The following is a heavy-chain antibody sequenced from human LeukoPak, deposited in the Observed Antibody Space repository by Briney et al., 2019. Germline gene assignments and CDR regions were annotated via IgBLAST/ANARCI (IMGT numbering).Heavy chain of an antibody. CDR1: GASISNYY. D-gene: IGHD6-19*01. CDR2: IYYSGST. Sequence: SETLSLTCTVSGASISNYYWSWIRQPPGKGLEWIGYIYYSGSTNYNPSLKSRVTISVDTSKNQFFLRLSSVTAADTAVYYCARGTAVAGSWGQGTLVTVSS. V-gene: IGHV4-59*01. J-gene: IGHJ4*02. CDR3: ARGTAVAGS.